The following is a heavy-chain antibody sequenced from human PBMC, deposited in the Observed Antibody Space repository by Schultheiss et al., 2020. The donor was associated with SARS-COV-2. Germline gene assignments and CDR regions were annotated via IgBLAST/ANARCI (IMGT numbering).Heavy chain of an antibody. J-gene: IGHJ2*01. Sequence: SETLSLTCTVSGGSISRGVYYWTWIRQHPGKGLEWIGYIYYSGSTYYNPSLKSRLTISVDTSKNQFSLKLSSVTAADTAVYYCARFRGPKNWYFDLWGRGTLVTVSS. CDR1: GGSISRGVYY. V-gene: IGHV4-31*03. CDR3: ARFRGPKNWYFDL. CDR2: IYYSGST.